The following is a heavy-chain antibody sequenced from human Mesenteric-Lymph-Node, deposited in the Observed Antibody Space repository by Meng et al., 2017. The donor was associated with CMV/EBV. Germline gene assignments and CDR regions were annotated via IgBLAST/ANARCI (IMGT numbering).Heavy chain of an antibody. J-gene: IGHJ4*02. CDR3: ARGWFGESFDY. CDR2: IYYSGST. D-gene: IGHD3-10*01. V-gene: IGHV4-59*01. Sequence: SETLSLTCTVSGGSINNFYWSWIRQPPGKGLEWIGYIYYSGSTTYNPSLKSRATMLVDTSKNQFSLKLSSVTAADTAVYYCARGWFGESFDYWGQGTLVTVSS. CDR1: GGSINNFY.